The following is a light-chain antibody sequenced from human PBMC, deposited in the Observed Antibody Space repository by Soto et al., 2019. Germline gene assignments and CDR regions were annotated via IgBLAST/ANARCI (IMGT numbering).Light chain of an antibody. J-gene: IGKJ5*01. Sequence: DLQLTQSPSFLSASVGDRVTITCRASQGISSYLAWYQQKPGKAPKLLIYAASTLQSGVPSRFSGSGSGTEFTLTISSLQPEDFATYYCQQLNSYPRSTFGQGTRLEIK. V-gene: IGKV1-9*01. CDR3: QQLNSYPRST. CDR1: QGISSY. CDR2: AAS.